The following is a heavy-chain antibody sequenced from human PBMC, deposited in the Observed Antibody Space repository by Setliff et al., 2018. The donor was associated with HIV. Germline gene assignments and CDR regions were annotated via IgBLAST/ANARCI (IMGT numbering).Heavy chain of an antibody. CDR3: ARDVDYYDSSGYTNAFDI. V-gene: IGHV1-18*01. CDR2: ISAYNGNT. Sequence: ASVKVSCKASGYTFTSYGISWVRQAPGQGLEWMGWISAYNGNTNYAQKLQGRVTMTTDTSTSTAYMELRSLRSDDTAVYYCARDVDYYDSSGYTNAFDIWGQGTMGTV. J-gene: IGHJ3*02. CDR1: GYTFTSYG. D-gene: IGHD3-22*01.